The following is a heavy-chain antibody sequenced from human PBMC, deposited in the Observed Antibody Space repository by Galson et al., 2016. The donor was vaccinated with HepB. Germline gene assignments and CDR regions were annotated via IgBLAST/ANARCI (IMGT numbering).Heavy chain of an antibody. Sequence: SLRLSCAASGFIFRTYWMSWVRQAPGKGLEWVANIKQDGSDKDYADSVKGRFTISRDDAKTSLFLQMNSLRDEDTAVYYCVRDFYGDYVVGAFDIWGRGTTVTVSS. CDR2: IKQDGSDK. J-gene: IGHJ3*02. CDR1: GFIFRTYW. D-gene: IGHD4-17*01. V-gene: IGHV3-7*01. CDR3: VRDFYGDYVVGAFDI.